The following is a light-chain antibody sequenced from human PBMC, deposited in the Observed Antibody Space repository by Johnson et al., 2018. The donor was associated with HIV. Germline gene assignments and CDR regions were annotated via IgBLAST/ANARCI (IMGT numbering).Light chain of an antibody. J-gene: IGLJ1*01. CDR1: SSNIGGDY. CDR2: KNN. V-gene: IGLV1-51*02. CDR3: GKWDTRLRPGGV. Sequence: HSVLTQPPSVSAAPGQKVDISCSGSSSNIGGDYVSWYQQLPGTALKLLIYKNNKRRSGIPDGFSGSKSDTSATLGIAGLQTGDEADYSCGKWDTRLRPGGVFGTGTKVTVL.